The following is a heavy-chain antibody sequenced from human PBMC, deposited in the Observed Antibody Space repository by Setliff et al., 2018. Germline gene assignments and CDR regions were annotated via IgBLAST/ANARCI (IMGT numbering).Heavy chain of an antibody. D-gene: IGHD3-9*01. CDR3: ARGVYYDILTGHYRRLPPDY. CDR1: GFTFSSYS. V-gene: IGHV3-21*01. J-gene: IGHJ4*02. Sequence: GGSLRLSCAASGFTFSSYSMNWVRQAPGKGLEWVSSISSSSSYIYYADSVKGRFTISRDNSKNTLFLQMNSLRAEDTAVYYCARGVYYDILTGHYRRLPPDYWGQGTLVTVSS. CDR2: ISSSSSYI.